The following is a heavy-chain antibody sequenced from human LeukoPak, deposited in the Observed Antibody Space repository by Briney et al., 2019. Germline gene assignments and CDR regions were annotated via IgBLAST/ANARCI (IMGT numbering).Heavy chain of an antibody. D-gene: IGHD3-16*01. J-gene: IGHJ6*03. V-gene: IGHV4-59*01. Sequence: SETLSLTCTVSALSISTYYWSWIRHPPGKGLEWIGHLYHSGNPNYNPSLKCRVTISVDTSKNQFSLRLRSVTAADTAVYYCTSLRGDPSYYYYMDVWGTGTTVTVSS. CDR3: TSLRGDPSYYYYMDV. CDR1: ALSISTYY. CDR2: LYHSGNP.